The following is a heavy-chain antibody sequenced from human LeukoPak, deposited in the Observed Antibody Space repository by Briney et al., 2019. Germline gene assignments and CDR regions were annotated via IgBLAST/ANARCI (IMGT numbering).Heavy chain of an antibody. CDR3: ARVRGPTLKTCYMDV. CDR2: ISDRSSTI. V-gene: IGHV3-48*04. D-gene: IGHD3-10*01. CDR1: GFTFTEYS. J-gene: IGHJ6*03. Sequence: GESLRLSCAASGFTFTEYSIIWVRPAPGKGLEWVSFISDISDRSSTIHYADSVKGRFTISRDNVERSVYLQMNSLRADDTAVYYCARVRGPTLKTCYMDVWGTGTTVTVSS.